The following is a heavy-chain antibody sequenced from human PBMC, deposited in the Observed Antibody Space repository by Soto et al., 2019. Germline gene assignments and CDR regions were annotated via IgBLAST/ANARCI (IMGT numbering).Heavy chain of an antibody. CDR2: VYVTGTGT. CDR3: ARPEAYGSGSYYFDS. Sequence: QVQLVQSGAEVKKPGASVKVSCKASGYPFTTYHLHWVRQAPGQGLEWMGIVYVTGTGTRSAQKFQGRLPTTRDRSTSTVYMELSSLRSEDTAVYYCARPEAYGSGSYYFDSWGQGTLVTVSS. D-gene: IGHD3-10*01. J-gene: IGHJ4*02. V-gene: IGHV1-46*01. CDR1: GYPFTTYH.